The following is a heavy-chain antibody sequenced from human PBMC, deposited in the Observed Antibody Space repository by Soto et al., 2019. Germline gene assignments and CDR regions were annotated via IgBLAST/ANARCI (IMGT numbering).Heavy chain of an antibody. CDR1: GFTFSNAW. J-gene: IGHJ6*02. CDR2: IKSKTDGGTT. Sequence: GGSLRLSCAASGFTFSNAWMNWVRQAPGKGLEWVGRIKSKTDGGTTDYAAPVKGRFTISRDDSKNTLYLQMNSLKTEDTAVYYCTTDWFQGSGILYYYGMDVWGQGTTVTVSS. V-gene: IGHV3-15*07. D-gene: IGHD3-3*01. CDR3: TTDWFQGSGILYYYGMDV.